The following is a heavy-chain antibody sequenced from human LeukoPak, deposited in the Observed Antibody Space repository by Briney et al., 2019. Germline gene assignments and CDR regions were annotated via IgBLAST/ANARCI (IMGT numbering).Heavy chain of an antibody. CDR1: GFTFTGYY. CDR2: INPNSGGT. V-gene: IGHV1-2*02. D-gene: IGHD2-15*01. J-gene: IGHJ4*02. Sequence: KSGGSLRLSCAASGFTFTGYYMHWVRQAPGQGLEWMGWINPNSGGTNYAQKFQGRVTMTRDTSISTAYMELSRLRSDDTAVYYCARSPPTYCSGGSCYSGLGVFDYWGQGTLVTVSS. CDR3: ARSPPTYCSGGSCYSGLGVFDY.